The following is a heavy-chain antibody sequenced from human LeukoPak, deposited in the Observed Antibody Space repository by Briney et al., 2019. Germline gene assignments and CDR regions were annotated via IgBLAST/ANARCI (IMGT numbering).Heavy chain of an antibody. CDR2: IIPIFGTA. D-gene: IGHD3-10*01. CDR3: AGGRSGEKAFDI. CDR1: GYTLTELS. Sequence: ASVKVSCKVSGYTLTELSMHWVRQAPGKGLEWMGGIIPIFGTANYAQKFQGRVTITADKSTSTAYMELSSLRSEDTAVYYCAGGRSGEKAFDIWGQGTMVTVSS. J-gene: IGHJ3*02. V-gene: IGHV1-69*06.